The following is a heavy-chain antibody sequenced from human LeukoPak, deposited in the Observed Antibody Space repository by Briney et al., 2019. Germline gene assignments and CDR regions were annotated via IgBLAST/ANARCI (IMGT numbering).Heavy chain of an antibody. D-gene: IGHD3-10*01. CDR3: ARKTGSTIQYGSGIFDY. CDR2: TSNTGTTI. J-gene: IGHJ4*02. V-gene: IGHV3-48*03. Sequence: PGGSLRLSCAASGFTFSSYEMNWVRQAPGKGLEWVSYTSNTGTTINYADSVKGRFTISRDNAEKSLYLQMNSLRVEDTAVYYCARKTGSTIQYGSGIFDYWGQGTLVTVSS. CDR1: GFTFSSYE.